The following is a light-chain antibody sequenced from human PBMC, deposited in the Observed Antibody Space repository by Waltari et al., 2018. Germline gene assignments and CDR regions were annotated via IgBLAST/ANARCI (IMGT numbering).Light chain of an antibody. V-gene: IGKV4-1*01. J-gene: IGKJ2*01. CDR3: QQHYTTPQT. CDR1: RSVLYSGNSKNL. Sequence: DIVMTQSPDFLAVSLGERATINCKSSRSVLYSGNSKNLLAWYQQKPGQPPKLLIYWASTRESGVPDRVVGSGSGTDFTRTISSLQAEDVAIYYCQQHYTTPQTFGQGTKLEI. CDR2: WAS.